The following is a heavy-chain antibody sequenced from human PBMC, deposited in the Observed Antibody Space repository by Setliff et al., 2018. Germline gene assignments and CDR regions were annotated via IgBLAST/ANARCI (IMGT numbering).Heavy chain of an antibody. CDR1: GVSINNGDYY. D-gene: IGHD3-10*01. CDR2: IYYSGST. CDR3: ARDRFGGGWFDP. Sequence: PSETLSLTCTVSGVSINNGDYYWSWIRQPPGKGLEWIGYIYYSGSTHYSPSLKSRLTISVDTSKNQFSLTLNSVTAADTAMYYCARDRFGGGWFDPWGQGTLVTVSS. J-gene: IGHJ5*02. V-gene: IGHV4-30-4*08.